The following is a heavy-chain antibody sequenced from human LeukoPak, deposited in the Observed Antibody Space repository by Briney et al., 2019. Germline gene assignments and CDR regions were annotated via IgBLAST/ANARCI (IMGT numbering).Heavy chain of an antibody. Sequence: GGSLRLSCAASGFTFSDAWMNWVRQAPGKGLEWVGRIKRKTDGGTADYAAPVKGRFTISRDDSKNTLYLQMNSLKTEDTAVYYCTTGNWGPYWGQGTLVTVSS. CDR3: TTGNWGPY. J-gene: IGHJ4*02. CDR2: IKRKTDGGTA. V-gene: IGHV3-15*07. CDR1: GFTFSDAW. D-gene: IGHD7-27*01.